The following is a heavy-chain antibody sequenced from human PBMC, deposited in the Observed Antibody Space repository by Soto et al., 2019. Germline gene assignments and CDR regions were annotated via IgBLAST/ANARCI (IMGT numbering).Heavy chain of an antibody. J-gene: IGHJ4*02. D-gene: IGHD6-19*01. Sequence: SETLSLTCSVSGGSVSSGSYSWSWIRQPPRKGLEWIGYIYYTGSTNYNPSLKSRVTISVDTSKNQFSLKLSSVTAADTAVYYCARGSVPVAGTGIDYWGQGTLVTVSS. CDR3: ARGSVPVAGTGIDY. CDR2: IYYTGST. CDR1: GGSVSSGSYS. V-gene: IGHV4-61*01.